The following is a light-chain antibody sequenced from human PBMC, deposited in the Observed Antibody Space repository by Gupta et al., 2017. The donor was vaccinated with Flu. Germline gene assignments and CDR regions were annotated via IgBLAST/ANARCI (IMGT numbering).Light chain of an antibody. J-gene: IGLJ3*02. Sequence: QSVLTQPPSVSGAPGQRVTISCTGNSPNIGAGYAVHWYQQLPGTAPKLLIFGNDNRPSGVPDRFSGSKSGTSASLAITGLQAEDEADYYCQSYDSSLSGWVFGGGTKLTVL. V-gene: IGLV1-40*01. CDR1: SPNIGAGYA. CDR2: GND. CDR3: QSYDSSLSGWV.